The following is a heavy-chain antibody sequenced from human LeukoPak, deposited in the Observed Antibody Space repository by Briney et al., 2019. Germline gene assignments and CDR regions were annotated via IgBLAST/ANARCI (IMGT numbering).Heavy chain of an antibody. CDR2: IKEDGSEK. J-gene: IGHJ4*02. V-gene: IGHV3-7*01. Sequence: GGSLRLSCVASGFMFSSYWMSWVRQAPGKGLEWVANIKEDGSEKHHVDSVKGRFTISRDNAKNSLYLQMNSLRAEDTAVYYCARVRPAISYWGQGTLVTVSS. CDR1: GFMFSSYW. CDR3: ARVRPAISY. D-gene: IGHD3-3*02.